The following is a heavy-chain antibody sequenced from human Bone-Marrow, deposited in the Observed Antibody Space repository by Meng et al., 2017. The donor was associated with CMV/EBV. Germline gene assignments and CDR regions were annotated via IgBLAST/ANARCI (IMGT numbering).Heavy chain of an antibody. CDR3: ARAQAVAGRFCVY. V-gene: IGHV4-34*01. CDR1: GGSFSGYY. J-gene: IGHJ4*02. CDR2: INHSGST. D-gene: IGHD6-19*01. Sequence: QVQLQQWGAGLLKPSETLSLTCAVYGGSFSGYYWGWIRQPPGKGLEWIGEINHSGSTNYNPSLKSRVTISVDTSKNQFSLKLSSVTAADTAVYYCARAQAVAGRFCVYWGQGTLVTVSS.